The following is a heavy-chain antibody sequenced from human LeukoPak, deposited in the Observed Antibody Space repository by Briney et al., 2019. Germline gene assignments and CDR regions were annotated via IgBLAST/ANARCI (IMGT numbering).Heavy chain of an antibody. CDR2: IYTSGST. D-gene: IGHD3-10*01. V-gene: IGHV4-61*02. CDR3: ARDWEDYYGSGNWFDP. Sequence: SQTLSLTXTVSGGSISSGSYYWRWIRQPAGKGLEWIGRIYTSGSTNYNPSLKSRVTISVDTSKNPFSLKLSSVTAADTAVYYCARDWEDYYGSGNWFDPWGQGTLVTVSS. J-gene: IGHJ5*02. CDR1: GGSISSGSYY.